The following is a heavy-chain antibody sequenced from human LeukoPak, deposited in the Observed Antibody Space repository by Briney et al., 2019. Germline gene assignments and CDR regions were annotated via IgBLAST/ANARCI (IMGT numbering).Heavy chain of an antibody. CDR3: ARVLPSSWFFFDY. Sequence: GGSLRLSCTGSGFTFSSYEMNWVRQAPGKGLEWVSYISSSGSTIYYADSVKGRFTISRDNAKNSLYLQMNSLRAEDTAVYYCARVLPSSWFFFDYWGQGTLVTVSS. CDR2: ISSSGSTI. V-gene: IGHV3-48*03. D-gene: IGHD6-13*01. CDR1: GFTFSSYE. J-gene: IGHJ4*02.